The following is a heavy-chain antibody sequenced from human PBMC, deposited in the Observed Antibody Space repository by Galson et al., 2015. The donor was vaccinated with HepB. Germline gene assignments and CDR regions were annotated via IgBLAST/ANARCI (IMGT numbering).Heavy chain of an antibody. CDR3: ARYYDFWSAYDY. Sequence: QSGAEVKKPGESLKISCKVSAYDFGTFWIGWVRQMPGKGLEWMGSIYPGDSYAKYSPSFEGQATISADKSITTAFLQWSSLKASDTATYYCARYYDFWSAYDYWGQGTLVTVSS. D-gene: IGHD3-3*01. CDR1: AYDFGTFW. J-gene: IGHJ4*02. V-gene: IGHV5-51*01. CDR2: IYPGDSYA.